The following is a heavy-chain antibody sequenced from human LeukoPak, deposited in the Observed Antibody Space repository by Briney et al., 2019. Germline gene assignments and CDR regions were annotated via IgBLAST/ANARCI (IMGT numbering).Heavy chain of an antibody. CDR1: GGSISNYY. D-gene: IGHD3-9*01. V-gene: IGHV4-59*01. CDR3: ARHHDILTGFPFDY. Sequence: SETLSLTCTVSGGSISNYYWSWIRQPPGKELEWIEYIYYSGSTKYNPSLKSRVTISVDTSKNQFSLKLSSVTAADTAVYYCARHHDILTGFPFDYWGQGTLVTVSS. CDR2: IYYSGST. J-gene: IGHJ4*02.